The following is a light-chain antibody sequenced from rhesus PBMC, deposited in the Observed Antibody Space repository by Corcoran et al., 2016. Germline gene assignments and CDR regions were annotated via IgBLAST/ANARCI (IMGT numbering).Light chain of an antibody. CDR2: ADT. V-gene: IGLV3-25*02. CDR3: QVWDSRHKSI. Sequence: SYELTQPPSVSAASGQTARITCGGDNVGDVNVNWYQQKPTQAPVLVIYADTKRPSGIPERFSGSKAGNTAALTITSLEAGDEADYHCQVWDSRHKSIFGGGTRLTVL. J-gene: IGLJ1*01. CDR1: NVGDVN.